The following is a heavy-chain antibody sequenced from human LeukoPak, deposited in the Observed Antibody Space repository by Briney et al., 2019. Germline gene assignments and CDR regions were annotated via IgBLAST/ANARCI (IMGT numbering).Heavy chain of an antibody. Sequence: PSETLSLTCAVYGGSFSGYYWSWIRQPPGKGLEWIGEINHSGSTNYNPSLKSRVTISVDTSKNQFSLKLSSVTAADTAVYYCARAGPYYDFWSGYCYFDYWGQGTLVTVSS. CDR3: ARAGPYYDFWSGYCYFDY. D-gene: IGHD3-3*01. CDR1: GGSFSGYY. J-gene: IGHJ4*02. V-gene: IGHV4-34*01. CDR2: INHSGST.